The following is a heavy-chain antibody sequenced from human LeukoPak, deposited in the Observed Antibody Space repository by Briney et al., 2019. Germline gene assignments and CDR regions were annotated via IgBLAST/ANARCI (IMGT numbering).Heavy chain of an antibody. J-gene: IGHJ5*02. CDR2: IYTSGSA. Sequence: SETLSLTXTVSGGSLSSYYWSWIRQPAGKGLEWIGRIYTSGSANYNPSLKSRVTMSVDTSKHQFSLKLSSVTAADTAVYYCARVYYSRFDPWGQGTLVTVSS. D-gene: IGHD3-10*01. V-gene: IGHV4-4*07. CDR3: ARVYYSRFDP. CDR1: GGSLSSYY.